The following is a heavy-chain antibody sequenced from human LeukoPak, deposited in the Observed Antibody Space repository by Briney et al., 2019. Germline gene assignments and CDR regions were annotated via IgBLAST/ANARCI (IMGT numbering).Heavy chain of an antibody. CDR3: VRDNLENQWLERSY. J-gene: IGHJ4*02. D-gene: IGHD6-19*01. V-gene: IGHV3-48*03. CDR2: ISASETSI. CDR1: GFTFSLYN. Sequence: PGGSLRLSCAASGFTFSLYNMNWVRQAPGKGLEWVSQISASETSIKYADSVRGRFTISRDNVENSVYLQMNSLRAEDTAIYYCVRDNLENQWLERSYWGQGTLVTVSS.